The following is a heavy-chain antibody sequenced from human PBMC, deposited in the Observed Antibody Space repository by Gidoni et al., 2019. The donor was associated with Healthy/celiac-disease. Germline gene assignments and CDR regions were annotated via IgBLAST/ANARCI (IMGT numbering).Heavy chain of an antibody. CDR2: INHSGST. CDR3: ARAQGYDFWSGYSRHRLLAWDY. V-gene: IGHV4-34*01. CDR1: GGSFSGYY. D-gene: IGHD3-3*01. J-gene: IGHJ4*02. Sequence: QVQLQQWGAGLLKPSETLSLPSAVYGGSFSGYYCSWLRQPQGKGLEWIGEINHSGSTNYNPSLKSRVTISVDTSKNQFSLKLSSVTAADTAVYYCARAQGYDFWSGYSRHRLLAWDYWGQGTLVTVSS.